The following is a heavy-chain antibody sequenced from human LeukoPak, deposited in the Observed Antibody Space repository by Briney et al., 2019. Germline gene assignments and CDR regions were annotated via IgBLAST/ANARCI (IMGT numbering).Heavy chain of an antibody. J-gene: IGHJ5*02. CDR1: GGSISSYY. V-gene: IGHV4-59*01. D-gene: IGHD4-11*01. CDR2: IYYSGST. Sequence: KPSETLSLTCTVSGGSISSYYWSWIRQPPGKGLEWIGYIYYSGSTNYNPSLKSRVTISVDTSKNQFSLKVNSVTAADTAVYYCARETTPNSFAPWGQGTLVTVSS. CDR3: ARETTPNSFAP.